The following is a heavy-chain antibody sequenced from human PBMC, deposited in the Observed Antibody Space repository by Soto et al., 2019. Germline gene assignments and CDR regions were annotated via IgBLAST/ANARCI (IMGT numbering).Heavy chain of an antibody. CDR1: GHSFTRYW. CDR3: ARGAYSPSWRSYYNGMDV. J-gene: IGHJ6*02. CDR2: TYFGDSDT. Sequence: GESLKISCKGSGHSFTRYWIGWVRQMPGKGLEWMGITYFGDSDTRYSPSFQGQVTISADKSITTAYLQWSSLKASDTAMYYCARGAYSPSWRSYYNGMDVWGQGTTVTVSS. D-gene: IGHD2-2*01. V-gene: IGHV5-51*01.